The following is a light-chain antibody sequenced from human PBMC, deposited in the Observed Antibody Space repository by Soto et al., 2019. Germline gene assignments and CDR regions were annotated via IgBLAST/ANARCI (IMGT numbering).Light chain of an antibody. CDR3: QQHRNCPPMYT. CDR1: QGVSSY. Sequence: EIVLTQSPATLSLSPGEGATLSCRASQGVSSYLAWYQQNPGQAPRLLIYDASNRATDIPATFSSSGSGTDFFLTISSLEPEDFAVYYCQQHRNCPPMYTFGQGTKLEIK. V-gene: IGKV3-11*01. J-gene: IGKJ2*01. CDR2: DAS.